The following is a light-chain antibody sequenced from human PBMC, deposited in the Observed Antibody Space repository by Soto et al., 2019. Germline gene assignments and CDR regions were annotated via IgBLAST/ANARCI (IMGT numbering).Light chain of an antibody. CDR3: QQYNNWRT. V-gene: IGKV3-15*01. CDR2: GAS. Sequence: EIVMTQSPATLSVSPGERATLSCRASQSVSSNLAWYQQKPGQAPRLLIYGASTRATRIPARFSGSGSGTEFTLTTSSLPSEDSAVYYCQQYNNWRTFGQGTNVDSK. J-gene: IGKJ1*01. CDR1: QSVSSN.